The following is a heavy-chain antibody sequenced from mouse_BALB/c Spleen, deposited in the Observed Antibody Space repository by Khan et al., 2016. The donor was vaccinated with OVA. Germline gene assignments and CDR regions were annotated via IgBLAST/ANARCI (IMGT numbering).Heavy chain of an antibody. CDR1: GYTFTNFG. J-gene: IGHJ3*01. Sequence: QIQLVQSGPELKKPGETVKISCKASGYTFTNFGMNWVKQAPGKALKWMGWINTSTGEPTYADEFKGRFAFSLEPSASTAYLQINNLKNEEMATYFCARGLNYYGSWFAYWGQGTLVTVSA. CDR2: INTSTGEP. CDR3: ARGLNYYGSWFAY. V-gene: IGHV9-1*02. D-gene: IGHD1-1*01.